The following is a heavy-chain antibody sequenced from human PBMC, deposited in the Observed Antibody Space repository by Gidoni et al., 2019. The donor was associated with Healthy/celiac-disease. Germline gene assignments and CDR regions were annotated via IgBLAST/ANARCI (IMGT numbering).Heavy chain of an antibody. CDR3: AKDPSPIYCSGGSCYNSFY. CDR1: GLTFSSHA. CDR2: ISGSGGST. Sequence: EVQLLESGGGLVQPGGSLRLSSPAPGLTFSSHALRWVRQAPGKGLGWVSAISGSGGSTYYADSVKGRFTISRDNSKNTLYLQMNSLRAEDTAVYYCAKDPSPIYCSGGSCYNSFYWGQGTLVTVSS. J-gene: IGHJ4*02. V-gene: IGHV3-23*01. D-gene: IGHD2-15*01.